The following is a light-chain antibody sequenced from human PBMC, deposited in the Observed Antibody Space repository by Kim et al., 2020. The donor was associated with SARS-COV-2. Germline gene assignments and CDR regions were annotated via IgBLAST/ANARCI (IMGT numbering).Light chain of an antibody. V-gene: IGLV2-18*02. Sequence: GQCVTISCTGTSSDVGSYNRVSWYQRPPGTAPKLMIYEVSNRPSGVPDRFSGSKSGNTASLTISGLQAEDEADYYCSSYTSSSTVVFGGGTQLTVL. CDR3: SSYTSSSTVV. J-gene: IGLJ2*01. CDR1: SSDVGSYNR. CDR2: EVS.